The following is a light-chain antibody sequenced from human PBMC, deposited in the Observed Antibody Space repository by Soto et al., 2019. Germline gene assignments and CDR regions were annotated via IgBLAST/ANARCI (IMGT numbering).Light chain of an antibody. V-gene: IGKV3-20*01. CDR1: QSVSSSY. J-gene: IGKJ4*01. CDR3: QQYASSPLT. CDR2: GAS. Sequence: EIVLTQSPGTLSLSPGERATLSCRASQSVSSSYLAWYQQKPGQAPRLLIYGASSSATGIPDRFSGSGTGTAVTLTISRLEPEDFAVYYCQQYASSPLTFGGGTKVDIK.